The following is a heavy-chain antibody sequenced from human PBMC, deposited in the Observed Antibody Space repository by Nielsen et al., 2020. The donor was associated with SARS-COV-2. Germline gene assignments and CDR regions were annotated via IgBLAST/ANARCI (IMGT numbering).Heavy chain of an antibody. CDR1: GFSVSRYF. CDR3: ASGSGDSLAFDI. D-gene: IGHD1-26*01. CDR2: IYRSDNS. V-gene: IGHV3-53*01. Sequence: GESLKISCAASGFSVSRYFMSWVRQAPGKGLEWLSIIYRSDNSYYADSVKGRFTISRDNSKNTLYLQMNSLSGDDTAVYYCASGSGDSLAFDIWGQGTTVTVSS. J-gene: IGHJ6*02.